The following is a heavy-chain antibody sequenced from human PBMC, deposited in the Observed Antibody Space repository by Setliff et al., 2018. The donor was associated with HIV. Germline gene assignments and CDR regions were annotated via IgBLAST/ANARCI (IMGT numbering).Heavy chain of an antibody. CDR3: ARDHRQQLRWTSDYYFDY. V-gene: IGHV1-69-2*01. D-gene: IGHD6-13*01. CDR1: GYTFTDHD. Sequence: ASVKVSCKASGYTFTDHDIHWVHQAPGKGLEWMGRVDPADGETRYAEKFQGRVIIIADTSTHTAYMELSSLRSEDTAVYFCARDHRQQLRWTSDYYFDYWGQGTLVTVS. J-gene: IGHJ4*02. CDR2: VDPADGET.